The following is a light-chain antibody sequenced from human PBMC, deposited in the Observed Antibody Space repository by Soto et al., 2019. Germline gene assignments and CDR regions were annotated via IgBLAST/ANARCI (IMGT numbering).Light chain of an antibody. Sequence: EIMMTQSPATLSVSPGERATLSCRASQSVSSNLAWYQLKPGQAPRLLIYGASTRATGIPARFSGSGSGTDFTLTITRLQSEDFAVYCCQQYNNWPPWTFGQGTKV. J-gene: IGKJ1*01. V-gene: IGKV3-15*01. CDR3: QQYNNWPPWT. CDR1: QSVSSN. CDR2: GAS.